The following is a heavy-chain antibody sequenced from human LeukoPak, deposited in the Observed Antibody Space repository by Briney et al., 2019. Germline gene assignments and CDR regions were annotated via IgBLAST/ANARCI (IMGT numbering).Heavy chain of an antibody. CDR1: GFTVSSNY. D-gene: IGHD2-15*01. Sequence: GGSLRLSCAASGFTVSSNYMSWVRQAPGKGLEWVSVIYSGGSTYYADSVKSRFTISRDNPKNTLSLQMSSLRAEDTAVYYCAKGPRYCSGGSCPGPGFADYWGQGTLVTVSS. CDR2: IYSGGST. J-gene: IGHJ4*02. V-gene: IGHV3-53*01. CDR3: AKGPRYCSGGSCPGPGFADY.